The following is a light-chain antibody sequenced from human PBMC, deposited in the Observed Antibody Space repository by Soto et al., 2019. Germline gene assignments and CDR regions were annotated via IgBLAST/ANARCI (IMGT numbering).Light chain of an antibody. J-gene: IGKJ3*01. CDR3: QQYDNLPFT. CDR1: QGISNH. V-gene: IGKV1-33*01. CDR2: GAS. Sequence: DIQMTQYPSSLSASVGDRVTITCQASQGISNHLNWYQQKPGKAPNLLISGASNLEAGVPSRFRGSGSGTDFIFTITNLQPEDCAAYFCQQYDNLPFTFGPGTTVDMK.